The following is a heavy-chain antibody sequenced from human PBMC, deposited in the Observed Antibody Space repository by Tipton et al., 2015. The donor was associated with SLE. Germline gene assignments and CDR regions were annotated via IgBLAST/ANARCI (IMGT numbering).Heavy chain of an antibody. CDR3: ARGGPSSGWSDASDI. J-gene: IGHJ3*02. D-gene: IGHD6-19*01. CDR1: GGSISSYD. CDR2: IYYSGST. Sequence: TLSLTCTVSGGSISSYDWSWIRQPPGKGLEWIGYIYYSGSTNYNPSLKSRVTISVDTSKIQFSLKLSSVTAADTAVYYCARGGPSSGWSDASDIWGQGTMVTVSS. V-gene: IGHV4-59*01.